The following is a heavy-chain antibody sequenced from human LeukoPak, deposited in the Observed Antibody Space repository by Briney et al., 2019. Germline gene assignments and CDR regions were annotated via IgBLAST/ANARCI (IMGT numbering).Heavy chain of an antibody. Sequence: GGSLRLSCAASGFTFSSYSMNWVRQAPGKGLEWVSSISSSSSYIYYADSVKGRFTISRDNAKNSLYLQMNSLRAEDTAVYYCAREGTYDFWSGLNWFDPWGQGTLVTVSS. J-gene: IGHJ5*02. V-gene: IGHV3-21*01. CDR3: AREGTYDFWSGLNWFDP. CDR2: ISSSSSYI. D-gene: IGHD3-3*01. CDR1: GFTFSSYS.